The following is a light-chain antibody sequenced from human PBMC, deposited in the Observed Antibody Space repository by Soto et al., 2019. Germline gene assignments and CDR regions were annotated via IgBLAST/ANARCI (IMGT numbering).Light chain of an antibody. Sequence: QSVLTQPASVSGSPGQSITISCTGTSSDVGVYNYVSWYQQHPGKAPKLMIFEVSNRPSGVSNRFSGSKSGNTASLTISGLQAEDEADYYCSSYTSTYTIVFGTGTKVTVL. CDR3: SSYTSTYTIV. CDR2: EVS. V-gene: IGLV2-14*01. CDR1: SSDVGVYNY. J-gene: IGLJ1*01.